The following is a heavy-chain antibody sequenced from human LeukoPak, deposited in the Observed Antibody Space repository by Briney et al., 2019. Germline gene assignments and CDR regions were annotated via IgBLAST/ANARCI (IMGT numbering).Heavy chain of an antibody. CDR1: GGSFSGYY. V-gene: IGHV4-34*01. CDR2: INHSGST. CDR3: ARGQFRRGESYGALINYYYYYMDV. Sequence: PSETLSLTCAVYGGSFSGYYWSWIRQPPGKGLEWIGEINHSGSTNYNPSLNSRVTISVDTSKNQFSLKLSSVTAADTAVYYCARGQFRRGESYGALINYYYYYMDVWGKGTTVTVSS. J-gene: IGHJ6*03. D-gene: IGHD1-26*01.